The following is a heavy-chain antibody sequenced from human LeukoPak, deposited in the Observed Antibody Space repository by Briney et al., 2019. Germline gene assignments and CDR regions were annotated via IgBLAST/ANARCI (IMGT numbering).Heavy chain of an antibody. J-gene: IGHJ4*02. CDR3: ATKQCLAQPLDS. Sequence: GGSLRLSCAASGFTFSKYWRLWVPQARGKGLGRVSRSNTDGTVTTYADTVTGRFTVSRDKADNTMFLQMNSVRDEDTAVYYCATKQCLAQPLDSWGQGTPVTVSS. CDR2: SNTDGTVT. V-gene: IGHV3-74*01. D-gene: IGHD6-19*01. CDR1: GFTFSKYW.